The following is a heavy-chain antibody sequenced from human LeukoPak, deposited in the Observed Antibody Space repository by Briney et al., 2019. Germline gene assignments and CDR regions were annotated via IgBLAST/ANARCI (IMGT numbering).Heavy chain of an antibody. Sequence: SQTLSLTCTVSGGPISSGSYYWSWIRQPAGKGLEWIGRINTSGSTNYNPSLKSRVTISIDTSKNQFSLKLSSVTAADTAVYYCARGRWTSSNNNWFDPWGQGTLVTVSS. V-gene: IGHV4-61*02. CDR3: ARGRWTSSNNNWFDP. CDR2: INTSGST. J-gene: IGHJ5*02. D-gene: IGHD2/OR15-2a*01. CDR1: GGPISSGSYY.